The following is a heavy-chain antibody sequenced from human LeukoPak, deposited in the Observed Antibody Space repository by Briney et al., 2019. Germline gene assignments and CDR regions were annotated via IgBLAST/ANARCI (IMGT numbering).Heavy chain of an antibody. V-gene: IGHV3-21*01. Sequence: GGSLRLSCAASGFTFSSYSMNWVRQAPGKGLEWVSSISSSSSYIYYADSVEGRFTISRDNAKNSLYLQMNSLRAEDTAVYYCARSYYDSSGPYDAFDIWGQGTMVTVSS. CDR3: ARSYYDSSGPYDAFDI. CDR1: GFTFSSYS. J-gene: IGHJ3*02. D-gene: IGHD3-22*01. CDR2: ISSSSSYI.